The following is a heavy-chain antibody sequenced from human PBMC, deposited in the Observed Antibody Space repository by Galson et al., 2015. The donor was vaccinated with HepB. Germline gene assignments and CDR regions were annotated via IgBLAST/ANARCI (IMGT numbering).Heavy chain of an antibody. Sequence: SLRLSCAVSGFDFSSFEMNWVRQAPGKGPEWVAHISNIDENVYYAESAKGRFTISRDNAKNSMYLRMDSLRVEDTAFYFCARERSWGSSFDYWGQGTLVTVSS. V-gene: IGHV3-48*03. CDR3: ARERSWGSSFDY. CDR1: GFDFSSFE. J-gene: IGHJ4*02. D-gene: IGHD3-16*01. CDR2: ISNIDENV.